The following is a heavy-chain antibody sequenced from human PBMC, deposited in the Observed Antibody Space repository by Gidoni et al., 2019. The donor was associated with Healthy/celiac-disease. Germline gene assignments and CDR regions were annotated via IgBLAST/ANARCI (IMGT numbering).Heavy chain of an antibody. CDR3: ARTPTTVTTFPDAFDI. J-gene: IGHJ3*02. D-gene: IGHD4-17*01. CDR2: ISSSSSAI. CDR1: GFTFSRYS. V-gene: IGHV3-48*04. Sequence: EVQLVESGGGLVQPGGSLRLSCAASGFTFSRYSMTWVPQAPGKGLEWVSYISSSSSAIYYADSVKGRFTISRENAKNSLYLQMNSLRAEDTAVYYCARTPTTVTTFPDAFDIWGQGTMVTVSS.